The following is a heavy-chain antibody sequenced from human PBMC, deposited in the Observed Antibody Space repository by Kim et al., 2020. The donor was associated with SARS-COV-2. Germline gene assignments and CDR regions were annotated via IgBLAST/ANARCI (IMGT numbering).Heavy chain of an antibody. J-gene: IGHJ4*02. CDR3: ASWVGYSHYRWDY. V-gene: IGHV3-48*02. D-gene: IGHD5-18*01. Sequence: YADSVKGRFTISRDNAKNSLYLQMNSLRDEDTAVYYCASWVGYSHYRWDYWGQGTLVTVSS.